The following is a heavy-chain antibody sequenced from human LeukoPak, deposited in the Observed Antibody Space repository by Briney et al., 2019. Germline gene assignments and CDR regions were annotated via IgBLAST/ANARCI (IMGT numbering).Heavy chain of an antibody. D-gene: IGHD6-6*01. CDR3: PREIVLVMSGLASPYYMDV. V-gene: IGHV4-59*01. Sequence: SETLSLTCTVSGGSFSVYFWSWLRHSPGGGLECIGYLYYGGIADYSPSLKGRATLSVDSSKNQAPLSLRSATAADTAVYYCPREIVLVMSGLASPYYMDVWGRGTTVVVSS. J-gene: IGHJ6*03. CDR1: GGSFSVYF. CDR2: LYYGGIA.